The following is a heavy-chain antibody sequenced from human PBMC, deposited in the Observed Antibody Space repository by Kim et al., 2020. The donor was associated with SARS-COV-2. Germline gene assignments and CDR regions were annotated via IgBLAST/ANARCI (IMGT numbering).Heavy chain of an antibody. J-gene: IGHJ3*01. V-gene: IGHV3-74*01. CDR2: IDSDGRGS. CDR3: IRDNIQPGDL. CDR1: GFAFSQYW. Sequence: GGSLRLSCAASGFAFSQYWMHWVRQAPGQGLVWVSQIDSDGRGSSYADAVQGRFTTSRDNAKSTLYLQMNSLRVEDTATYYCIRDNIQPGDLWGQGTMV.